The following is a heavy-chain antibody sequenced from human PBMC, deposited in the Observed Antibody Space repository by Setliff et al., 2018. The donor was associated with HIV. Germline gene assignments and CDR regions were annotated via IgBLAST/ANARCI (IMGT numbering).Heavy chain of an antibody. CDR2: ISSSSRSK. D-gene: IGHD3-3*01. CDR3: ARDVSWRVRTYIDY. CDR1: GFTFSSYS. J-gene: IGHJ4*02. Sequence: GSLRLSCAASGFTFSSYSMSWVRQAPGKGLEWVSSISSSSRSKYYADSVKGRFTISRDNAKNSLYLQMNSLTAEDTAVYYCARDVSWRVRTYIDYWGQGALVTVSS. V-gene: IGHV3-21*01.